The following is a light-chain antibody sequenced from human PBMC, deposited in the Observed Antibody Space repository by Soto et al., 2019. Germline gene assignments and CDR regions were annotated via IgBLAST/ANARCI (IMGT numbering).Light chain of an antibody. CDR3: QQRSNWPPPT. CDR2: DAS. J-gene: IGKJ5*01. Sequence: EIVLTQSPGTLSLSPGERATLSCRATESVVSNYLAWYQLKPGQAPRLLIYDASSRATGIPDRFSGSGSGTDFTLTISSLEPEDFAVYYCQQRSNWPPPTFGQGTRLEI. CDR1: ESVVSNY. V-gene: IGKV3D-20*02.